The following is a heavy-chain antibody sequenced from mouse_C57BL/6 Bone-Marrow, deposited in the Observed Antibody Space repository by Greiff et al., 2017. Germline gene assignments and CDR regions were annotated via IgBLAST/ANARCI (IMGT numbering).Heavy chain of an antibody. CDR2: ISDGGSYT. J-gene: IGHJ2*01. CDR3: ARDRGYYGSSYGY. Sequence: EVQGVESGGGLVKPGGSLKLSCAASGFTFSSYAMSWVRQTPEKRLEWVATISDGGSYTYYPDNVKGRFTISRDNAKNNLYLQMSHLKSEDTAMYYCARDRGYYGSSYGYWGQGTTLTVAS. V-gene: IGHV5-4*01. D-gene: IGHD1-1*01. CDR1: GFTFSSYA.